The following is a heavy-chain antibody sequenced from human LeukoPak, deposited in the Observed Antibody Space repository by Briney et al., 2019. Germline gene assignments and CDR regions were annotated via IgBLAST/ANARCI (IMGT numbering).Heavy chain of an antibody. CDR2: IYYSGST. CDR3: ARAPGYSPEYYGMDV. V-gene: IGHV4-31*03. CDR1: GGSISSGGYY. D-gene: IGHD5-18*01. Sequence: PSETLSLTCTVSGGSISSGGYYWSWIRQHPGKGLEWIGYIYYSGSTYYNPSLKSRVTISVDTSKNQFSLKPSSVTAADTAVYYCARAPGYSPEYYGMDVWGQGTTVTVSS. J-gene: IGHJ6*02.